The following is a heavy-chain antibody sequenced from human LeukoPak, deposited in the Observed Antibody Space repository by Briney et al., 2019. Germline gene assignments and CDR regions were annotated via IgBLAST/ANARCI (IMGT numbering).Heavy chain of an antibody. D-gene: IGHD2-2*01. CDR2: ISSSSSYI. CDR3: ARDGGYCSSTSCSRAYFDY. J-gene: IGHJ4*02. Sequence: PGGSLRLSCAASGFTFSSYSMNWVRQAPGKGLEWVSSISSSSSYIYYADSVKGRFTISRDNAKNSLYLQMNSLRAEDTAVYYCARDGGYCSSTSCSRAYFDYWGQGTLVTVSS. V-gene: IGHV3-21*01. CDR1: GFTFSSYS.